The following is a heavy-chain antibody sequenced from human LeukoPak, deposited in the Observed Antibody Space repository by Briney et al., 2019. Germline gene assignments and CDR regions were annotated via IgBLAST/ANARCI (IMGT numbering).Heavy chain of an antibody. CDR3: ASRLWGPAQQQLVPRFDY. J-gene: IGHJ4*02. D-gene: IGHD6-13*01. V-gene: IGHV3-21*01. Sequence: PGRSLRLSCAASGLTFSNYAMHWVRQAPGKGLEWVSSISSSSSYIYYADSVKGRFTISRDNAKNSLYLQMNSLRAEDTAVYYCASRLWGPAQQQLVPRFDYWGQGTLVTVSS. CDR2: ISSSSSYI. CDR1: GLTFSNYA.